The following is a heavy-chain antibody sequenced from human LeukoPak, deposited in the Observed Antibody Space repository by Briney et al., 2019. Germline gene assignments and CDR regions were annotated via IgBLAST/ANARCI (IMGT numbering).Heavy chain of an antibody. Sequence: PSETLSLTCAVSGDSITSSKWWSWVRQSPEKGLEWIGEIYHSGTTNYNPSLKSRVTISVDKSKNQFSLHLSSVTAADTAVYYCASGSHAVTTHFDYWGQGTLVTVSS. CDR1: GDSITSSKW. D-gene: IGHD3-16*01. CDR2: IYHSGTT. V-gene: IGHV4-4*02. J-gene: IGHJ4*02. CDR3: ASGSHAVTTHFDY.